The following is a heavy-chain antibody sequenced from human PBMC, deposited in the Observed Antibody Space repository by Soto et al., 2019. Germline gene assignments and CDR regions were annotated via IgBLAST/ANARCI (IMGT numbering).Heavy chain of an antibody. V-gene: IGHV3-7*01. J-gene: IGHJ4*03. D-gene: IGHD2-2*01. CDR3: ARAYARGFAV. CDR2: IKPDGSEK. CDR1: AFTLSSYW. Sequence: EVQLVESGGGLVQPGGSLRLSCEASAFTLSSYWMSWVRQDPGKGLEWVANIKPDGSEKYYVDSVKGRFTISRDNTKNSLYLQMRTLRPEDMTIYYRARAYARGFAVWGRGTRVTASS.